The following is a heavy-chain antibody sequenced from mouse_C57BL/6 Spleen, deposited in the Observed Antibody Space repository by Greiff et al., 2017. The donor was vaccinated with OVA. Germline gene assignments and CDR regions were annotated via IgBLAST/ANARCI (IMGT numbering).Heavy chain of an antibody. V-gene: IGHV1-50*01. CDR3: ARERIYFDY. J-gene: IGHJ2*01. CDR1: GYTFTSYW. CDR2: IDPSDSYT. Sequence: QVQLQQPGAELVKPGASVKLSCKASGYTFTSYWMQWVQQRPGQGLEWIGEIDPSDSYTNYNQKFKGQATLTVDTSSSTAYLQLSSLTSEDSAVYYCARERIYFDYWGQGTTLTVSS.